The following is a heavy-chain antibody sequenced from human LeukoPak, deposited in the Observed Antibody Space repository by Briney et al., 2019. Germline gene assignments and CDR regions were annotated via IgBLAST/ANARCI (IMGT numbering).Heavy chain of an antibody. V-gene: IGHV1-2*02. Sequence: GASVKVSCKASGYTFTGYYMHWVRQAPGQGLEWMGWINPNSGGTNYAQKFQGRVTMTRDTSISTAYMELSRLRSDDTAVYYCARTHSGYSGYDYSNWGQGTLVTVSS. D-gene: IGHD5-12*01. CDR1: GYTFTGYY. CDR3: ARTHSGYSGYDYSN. J-gene: IGHJ4*02. CDR2: INPNSGGT.